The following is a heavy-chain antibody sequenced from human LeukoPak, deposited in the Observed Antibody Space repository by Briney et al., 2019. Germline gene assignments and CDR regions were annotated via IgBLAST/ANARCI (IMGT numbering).Heavy chain of an antibody. CDR1: GYTFTSYG. V-gene: IGHV1-18*01. CDR3: ARAVQVTTGGLFDY. Sequence: GASVKVSCKASGYTFTSYGISWVRQAPGQGLEWMGWISAYNGNTNYAQKLQGRVTMTTDTSTSTAYMELRSLRSEDTAVYYCARAVQVTTGGLFDYWGQGTLVTVSS. CDR2: ISAYNGNT. J-gene: IGHJ4*02. D-gene: IGHD4-11*01.